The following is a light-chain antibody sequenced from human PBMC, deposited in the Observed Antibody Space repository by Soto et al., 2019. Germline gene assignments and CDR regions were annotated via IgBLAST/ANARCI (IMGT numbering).Light chain of an antibody. CDR2: EVS. V-gene: IGLV2-14*01. J-gene: IGLJ1*01. CDR1: SSDVGGYNY. Sequence: QSVLTQPASVSGSPGQSITISCTGTSSDVGGYNYVSWYQQHPGKAPKLMLYEVSNRPSGISNRFSGSKSGNTASLTISGLQAEHEADYYCSSYTSSSTLCVFGTGTKVTVL. CDR3: SSYTSSSTLCV.